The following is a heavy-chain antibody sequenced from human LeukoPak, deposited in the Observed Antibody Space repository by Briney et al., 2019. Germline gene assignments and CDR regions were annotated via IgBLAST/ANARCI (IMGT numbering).Heavy chain of an antibody. J-gene: IGHJ4*02. CDR1: GGSISSSSYY. CDR3: ARLGGVEVVIDY. CDR2: IYYSGST. D-gene: IGHD2-21*01. Sequence: PSETLSLTCTVSGGSISSSSYYWAGFPHPPGRGLRGIGSIYYSGSTYYNPSLKSRVTISVDTSKNQFSLKLSSVTAADTAVYYCARLGGVEVVIDYWGQGTLVTVSS. V-gene: IGHV4-39*01.